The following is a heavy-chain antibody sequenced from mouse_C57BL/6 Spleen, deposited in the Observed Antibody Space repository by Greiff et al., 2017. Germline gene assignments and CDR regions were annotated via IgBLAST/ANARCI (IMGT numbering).Heavy chain of an antibody. J-gene: IGHJ4*01. CDR1: GFNIKDYY. CDR3: TRGRLRHAMDY. Sequence: EVKVVESGAELVRPGASVKLSCTASGFNIKDYYMHWVKQRPEQGLEWIGRIDPEDGDTEYAPKFQGKATMTADTSSNTAYLQLSSLTSEDTAVYYCTRGRLRHAMDYWGQGTSVTVSS. CDR2: IDPEDGDT. V-gene: IGHV14-1*01. D-gene: IGHD2-4*01.